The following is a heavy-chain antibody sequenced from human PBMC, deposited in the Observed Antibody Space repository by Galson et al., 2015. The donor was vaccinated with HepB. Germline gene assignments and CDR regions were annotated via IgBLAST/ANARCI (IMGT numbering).Heavy chain of an antibody. CDR2: IIPTLGIA. D-gene: IGHD4-23*01. J-gene: IGHJ6*02. Sequence: SVKVSCKASGGTFSSYTISWVRQASGQGLEWMGRIIPTLGIANYAQKFQGRVTITADKSTSTAYMELSSLRSEDTAVYYCASQGSGVVTTPLYYYYGMDVWGQGTTVTVSS. V-gene: IGHV1-69*02. CDR3: ASQGSGVVTTPLYYYYGMDV. CDR1: GGTFSSYT.